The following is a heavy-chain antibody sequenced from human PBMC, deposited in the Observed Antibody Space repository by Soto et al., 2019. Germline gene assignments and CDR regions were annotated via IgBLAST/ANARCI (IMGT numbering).Heavy chain of an antibody. CDR2: ISYDGSNK. V-gene: IGHV3-30-3*01. J-gene: IGHJ2*01. Sequence: QVQLVESGGGVVQPGRSLRLSCAASGFTFSSYAMHWVRQAPGKGLEWVAVISYDGSNKYYADSVKGRFTISRDNSKNTLYLQMNSLRAEDTAVYYCARDEATVTTWVGWYFDLWGRGTLVTVSS. D-gene: IGHD4-17*01. CDR1: GFTFSSYA. CDR3: ARDEATVTTWVGWYFDL.